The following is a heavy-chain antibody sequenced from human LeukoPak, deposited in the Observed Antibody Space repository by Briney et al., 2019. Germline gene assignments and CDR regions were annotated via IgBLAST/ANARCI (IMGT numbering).Heavy chain of an antibody. Sequence: KPSETLSLTCAVSGGSISSSNWWSWVRQPPGKGLEWIGEIYHSGTTNYNPSLKSRVFISVDKSKNQFSLKLNSVTAADTAIYYCARGGGTVEKSNAFDIWGQGTMVIVSS. D-gene: IGHD4-23*01. J-gene: IGHJ3*02. CDR1: GGSISSSNW. CDR3: ARGGGTVEKSNAFDI. V-gene: IGHV4-4*02. CDR2: IYHSGTT.